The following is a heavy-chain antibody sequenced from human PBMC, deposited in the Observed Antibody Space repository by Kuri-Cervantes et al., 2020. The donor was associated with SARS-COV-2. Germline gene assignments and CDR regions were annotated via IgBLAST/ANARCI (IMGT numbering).Heavy chain of an antibody. V-gene: IGHV1-2*04. J-gene: IGHJ3*02. CDR1: GYTFTGYY. Sequence: ASVKVSCKASGYTFTGYYMHWVRQAPGQGLEWMGWINPNSGGTNYAQKFQGWVTMTRDKSISKVYMELSRLRSDDTAVYYCASSTPFRLLVVISQGGAFDIWGQGTMVTVSS. CDR2: INPNSGGT. CDR3: ASSTPFRLLVVISQGGAFDI. D-gene: IGHD3-22*01.